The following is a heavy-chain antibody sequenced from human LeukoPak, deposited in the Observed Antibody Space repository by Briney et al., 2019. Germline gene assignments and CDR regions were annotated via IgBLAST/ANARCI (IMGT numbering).Heavy chain of an antibody. D-gene: IGHD4-11*01. V-gene: IGHV4-59*12. CDR2: IYYSGST. Sequence: SETLSLTCTVSGGSISSYYWSWIRQPPGKGLEWIGYIYYSGSTNYNPSLKSRVTISVDTSKNQFSLKLSSVTAADTAVYYCARDRSDDYSEGLPYYYYGMDVWGQGTTVTVSS. CDR1: GGSISSYY. CDR3: ARDRSDDYSEGLPYYYYGMDV. J-gene: IGHJ6*02.